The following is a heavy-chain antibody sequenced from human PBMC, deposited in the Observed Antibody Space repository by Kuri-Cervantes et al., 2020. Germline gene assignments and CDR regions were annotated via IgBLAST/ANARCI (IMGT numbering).Heavy chain of an antibody. J-gene: IGHJ3*02. CDR2: IIPILGIA. CDR1: GGTFSSYT. D-gene: IGHD2-2*01. Sequence: SVKVSCKASGGTFSSYTISWVRQAPGQGLEWMGRIIPILGIANYAQKFQGRVTITADKSTSTAYMELSSLRSDDTAVYYCARDPLTYEYQLLWSAFDIWGQGTMVTVSS. V-gene: IGHV1-69*04. CDR3: ARDPLTYEYQLLWSAFDI.